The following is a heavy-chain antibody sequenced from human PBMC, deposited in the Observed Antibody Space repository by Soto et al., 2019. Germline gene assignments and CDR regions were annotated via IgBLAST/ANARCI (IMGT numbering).Heavy chain of an antibody. Sequence: ASVKGSCKASGGTFSSYAISWVRQAPGQGLEWMGGIIPIFGTANYAQKFQGRVTITADESTSTAYMELSSLRSEDTAVYYCARTPVKNIAVAVRNWGYYSYGMDVWGQGTTV. CDR3: ARTPVKNIAVAVRNWGYYSYGMDV. CDR1: GGTFSSYA. V-gene: IGHV1-69*13. D-gene: IGHD6-19*01. CDR2: IIPIFGTA. J-gene: IGHJ6*02.